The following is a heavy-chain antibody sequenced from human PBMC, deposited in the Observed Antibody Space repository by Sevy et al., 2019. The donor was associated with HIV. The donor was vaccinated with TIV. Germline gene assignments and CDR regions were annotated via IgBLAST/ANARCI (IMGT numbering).Heavy chain of an antibody. CDR1: GFTFSSYS. J-gene: IGHJ3*02. D-gene: IGHD3-16*02. CDR3: AKLRLGELSSDAFDI. V-gene: IGHV3-21*01. Sequence: GGSLRLSCAASGFTFSSYSMNWVRQAPGKGLEWVSSISSSSSYIYYADSVKGRYTSSRDNAKNSLYLQMNSLRAEDTAVYYCAKLRLGELSSDAFDIWGQGTMVTVSS. CDR2: ISSSSSYI.